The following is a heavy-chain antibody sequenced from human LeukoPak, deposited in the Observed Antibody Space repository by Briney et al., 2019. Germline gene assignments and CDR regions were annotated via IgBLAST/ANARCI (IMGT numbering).Heavy chain of an antibody. J-gene: IGHJ6*03. CDR2: ISGSGGST. CDR1: GFTFSSYA. V-gene: IGHV3-23*01. CDR3: ARGPSDIVVVPAAIFYYYMDV. D-gene: IGHD2-2*02. Sequence: PGGSLRLSCAASGFTFSSYAMSWVRQAPGKGLEWVSAISGSGGSTYYADSVKGRFTISRDNAKNSLYLQMNSLRAEDTAVYYCARGPSDIVVVPAAIFYYYMDVWGKGTTVTVSS.